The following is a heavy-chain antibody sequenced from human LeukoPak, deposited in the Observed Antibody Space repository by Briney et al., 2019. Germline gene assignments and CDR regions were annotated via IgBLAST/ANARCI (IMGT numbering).Heavy chain of an antibody. CDR3: ARSKSYSSGWTDFDW. CDR2: IGTAGNT. V-gene: IGHV3-13*01. Sequence: GGSLRLSCAASGFTFSGHDMHWVRQPTGKGLEWVSVIGTAGNTYYADSVKGRFTISRENARNSLLLQMDNLRAEDTAVYYCARSKSYSSGWTDFDWWGQGTLVTVSS. CDR1: GFTFSGHD. J-gene: IGHJ4*02. D-gene: IGHD6-19*01.